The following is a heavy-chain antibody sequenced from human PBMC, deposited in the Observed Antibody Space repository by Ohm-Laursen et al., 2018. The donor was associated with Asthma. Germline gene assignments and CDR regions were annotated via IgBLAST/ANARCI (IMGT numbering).Heavy chain of an antibody. Sequence: SDTLSLTCTVSGGSISSYYWSWIRQPPGKGLEWIGYIYYSGSTNYDPSLTSRVTISLDTSKNQFSLKLSSVTAADTAVYYCARDLAGYFDYWGQGTLVTVSS. CDR2: IYYSGST. CDR1: GGSISSYY. V-gene: IGHV4-59*01. CDR3: ARDLAGYFDY. D-gene: IGHD3-16*01. J-gene: IGHJ4*02.